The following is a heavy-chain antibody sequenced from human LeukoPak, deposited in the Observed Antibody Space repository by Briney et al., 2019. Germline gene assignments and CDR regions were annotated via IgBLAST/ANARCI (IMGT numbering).Heavy chain of an antibody. CDR1: GFPFSSYS. D-gene: IGHD6-13*01. J-gene: IGHJ4*02. V-gene: IGHV3-7*03. Sequence: PGGSLRLSCAASGFPFSSYSMTWVRQAPGKGRGWGANIKLDGTTKFYVDSVKGRFTISRDNALNSLYLQMNSLRAEDTAIYYCARSIPYGTTWYGRSDYWGQGTLVTVSS. CDR3: ARSIPYGTTWYGRSDY. CDR2: IKLDGTTK.